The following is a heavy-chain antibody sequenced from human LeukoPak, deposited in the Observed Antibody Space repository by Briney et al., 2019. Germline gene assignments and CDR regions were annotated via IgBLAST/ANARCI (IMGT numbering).Heavy chain of an antibody. D-gene: IGHD3-9*01. J-gene: IGHJ4*02. CDR3: ARDYDILTGYYQLS. Sequence: GGSLILSCAASGFTFSSYSMNWVRQAPGKGLEWVSYISSSSSTIYYADSVTGRFTISRDNAKNPLYLQMNSLRAEDTAVYYCARDYDILTGYYQLSWGQGTLVTVSS. CDR2: ISSSSSTI. CDR1: GFTFSSYS. V-gene: IGHV3-48*01.